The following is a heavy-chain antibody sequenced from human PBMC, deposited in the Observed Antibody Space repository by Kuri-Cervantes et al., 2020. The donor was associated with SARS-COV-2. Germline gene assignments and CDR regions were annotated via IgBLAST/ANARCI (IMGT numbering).Heavy chain of an antibody. CDR3: AKCGELLTSSYYYYGMDV. Sequence: GGSLRLSCAASGFTFSSYAMSWVRRAPGKGLEWVSAISGSGGSTYYADPVKGRFTISRDNSKNTLYLQMNSLRAEDTAVYYCAKCGELLTSSYYYYGMDVWGQGTTVTVSS. V-gene: IGHV3-23*01. CDR1: GFTFSSYA. J-gene: IGHJ6*02. D-gene: IGHD1-26*01. CDR2: ISGSGGST.